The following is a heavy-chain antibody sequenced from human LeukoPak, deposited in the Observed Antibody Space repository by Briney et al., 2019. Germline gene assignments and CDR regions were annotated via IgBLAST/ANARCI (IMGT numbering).Heavy chain of an antibody. CDR2: VDHTGST. J-gene: IGHJ2*01. CDR1: DDSITMYY. Sequence: SETLSLTCSVSDDSITMYYWTWIRQPPGKGLEWIGYVDHTGSTNFNPSLNGRVSISRDTTKNLFSLRLRSVTAADTAVYYCARVYYSSSYDYWYFDLWGRGTLVTVSS. D-gene: IGHD6-13*01. V-gene: IGHV4-59*01. CDR3: ARVYYSSSYDYWYFDL.